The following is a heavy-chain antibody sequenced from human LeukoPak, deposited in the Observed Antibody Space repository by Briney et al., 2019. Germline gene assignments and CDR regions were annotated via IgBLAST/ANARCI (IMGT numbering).Heavy chain of an antibody. CDR2: INPNSGGT. V-gene: IGHV1-2*02. J-gene: IGHJ3*02. CDR1: GYTFTGYY. Sequence: GASVKVSFKASGYTFTGYYMHWVRQAPGQGLEWMGWINPNSGGTNYAQKFQGRVTMTRDTSISTAYMELSRLRSDDTAVYYCARDRVSITGTTIGAFDIWGQGTMVTVSS. CDR3: ARDRVSITGTTIGAFDI. D-gene: IGHD1-7*01.